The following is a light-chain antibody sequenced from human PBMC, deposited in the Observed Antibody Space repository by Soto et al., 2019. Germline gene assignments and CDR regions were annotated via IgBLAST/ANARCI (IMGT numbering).Light chain of an antibody. CDR2: GAS. Sequence: EIVMTQSPATLSVSPGERATLSCRASQSVSSNLAWSQQKPGQAPRLLIYGASTRATGIPARFSGSGSGTEFSLTISSLQSEDFAVDYCQQYNNWPPINFGQGTLLEIK. CDR3: QQYNNWPPIN. J-gene: IGKJ5*01. CDR1: QSVSSN. V-gene: IGKV3-15*01.